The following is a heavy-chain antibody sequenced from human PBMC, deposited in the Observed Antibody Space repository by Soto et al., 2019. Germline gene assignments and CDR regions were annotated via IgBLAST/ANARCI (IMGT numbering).Heavy chain of an antibody. D-gene: IGHD3-3*01. CDR2: IYYSGST. CDR3: ARGYYDFWSGYYTGGTYYYYYMDV. Sequence: SEILSLTCTVSGGSISSYYRSWIRQPPGKGLEWIGYIYYSGSTNYNPSLKSRVTISVDTSKNQFSLKLSSVTAADTAVYYCARGYYDFWSGYYTGGTYYYYYMDVWGKGTTVTVSS. J-gene: IGHJ6*03. CDR1: GGSISSYY. V-gene: IGHV4-59*01.